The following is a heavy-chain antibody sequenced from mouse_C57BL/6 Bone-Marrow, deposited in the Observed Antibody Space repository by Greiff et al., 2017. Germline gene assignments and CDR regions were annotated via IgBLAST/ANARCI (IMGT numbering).Heavy chain of an antibody. J-gene: IGHJ1*03. CDR1: GYTFTSSG. CDR3: TRGGTVVAPYWYFDV. Sequence: QVQLQQSGAELARPGASVKLSCKASGYTFTSSGISWVKQRTGQGLEWIGEIYPRSGNAYYNEKFKGKATLTANKSTRTGYMELRCLTSEDSAVYFCTRGGTVVAPYWYFDVWGTGTTVTVSS. D-gene: IGHD1-1*01. CDR2: IYPRSGNA. V-gene: IGHV1-81*01.